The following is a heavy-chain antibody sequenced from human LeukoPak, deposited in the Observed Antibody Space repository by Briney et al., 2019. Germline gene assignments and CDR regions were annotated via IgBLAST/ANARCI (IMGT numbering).Heavy chain of an antibody. CDR1: GYSISSGYY. D-gene: IGHD6-13*01. J-gene: IGHJ6*03. CDR3: ARDPSSSWPYYYYYMDV. Sequence: SETLSLTCTVSGYSISSGYYWGWIRQPPGKGLEWIGSIYHSGSTYYNPSLKSRVTISVDTSKNQFSLKLSSVTAADTAVYYCARDPSSSWPYYYYYMDVWGKGTTVTVSS. CDR2: IYHSGST. V-gene: IGHV4-38-2*02.